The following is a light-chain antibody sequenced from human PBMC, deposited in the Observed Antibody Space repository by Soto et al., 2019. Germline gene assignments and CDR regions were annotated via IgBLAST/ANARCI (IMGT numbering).Light chain of an antibody. Sequence: EIVLTQSPGTLSLSPGERATLSCRASQSVTSSYLAWYQQKPGQAPRLLIYGASSRATGIPDRFSGSGSGTDFTLTISRLESEDFAVHYCQQYASSPRTFGQGTKVEIK. CDR1: QSVTSSY. CDR2: GAS. J-gene: IGKJ1*01. CDR3: QQYASSPRT. V-gene: IGKV3-20*01.